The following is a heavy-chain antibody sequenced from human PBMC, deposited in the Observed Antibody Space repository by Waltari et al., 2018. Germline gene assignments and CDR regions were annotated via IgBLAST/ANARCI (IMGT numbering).Heavy chain of an antibody. CDR1: GGSISSGGYS. CDR3: ARGGYFSGVSCYGAFDI. CDR2: ISHSGGT. Sequence: QLQLQESGSGLVKPSQTLSLTCAVSGGSISSGGYSWSWIRQPPGKGLEWIGYISHSGGTYSNPSLMSGVTISVDRSKNQFSLKLCSVTAADTAVYYCARGGYFSGVSCYGAFDIWGQGTRVTVSS. J-gene: IGHJ3*02. D-gene: IGHD2-15*01. V-gene: IGHV4-30-2*01.